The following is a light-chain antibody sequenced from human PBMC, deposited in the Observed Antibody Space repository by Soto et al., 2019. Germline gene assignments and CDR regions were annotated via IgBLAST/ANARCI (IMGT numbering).Light chain of an antibody. J-gene: IGKJ5*01. CDR3: QQSNSFPIT. CDR1: QGISSW. CDR2: ASS. Sequence: DIQITQSPSSVAASVGDRDTINCLASQGISSWLAWYQQKPGKAPMLLICASSSLQSGVASRFSGSGSGTYFTLTISMQHPEDVVTYYYQQSNSFPITFGQGTRLEIK. V-gene: IGKV1-12*01.